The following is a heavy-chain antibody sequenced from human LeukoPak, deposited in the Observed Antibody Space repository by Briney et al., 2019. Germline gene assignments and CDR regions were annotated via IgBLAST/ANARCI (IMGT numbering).Heavy chain of an antibody. Sequence: SETLSLTCDVSGVSFSTYYCSWIRQSPEKGLEWIGEVNHSGYTNYNPSLKSRVAISVDTSKNQFSLKLSSVTAADTAVYYCARQLYGSDYWGQGPLVTVSS. D-gene: IGHD4-17*01. J-gene: IGHJ4*02. CDR2: VNHSGYT. V-gene: IGHV4-34*01. CDR1: GVSFSTYY. CDR3: ARQLYGSDY.